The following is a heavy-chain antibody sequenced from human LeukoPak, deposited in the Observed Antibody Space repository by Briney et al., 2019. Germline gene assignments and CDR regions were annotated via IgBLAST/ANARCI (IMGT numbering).Heavy chain of an antibody. CDR1: GVTFSSYS. J-gene: IGHJ3*02. Sequence: GGSLRLSCAASGVTFSSYSMHWVRQPPGKGLEYVSAISSNGGSTYYANSVQGRFTISRDNSKNTLYLQMGSLRAEDMAVYYCARDGHSSGYYQTDACHIWGQGTMVTVSS. CDR3: ARDGHSSGYYQTDACHI. V-gene: IGHV3-64*01. CDR2: ISSNGGST. D-gene: IGHD3-22*01.